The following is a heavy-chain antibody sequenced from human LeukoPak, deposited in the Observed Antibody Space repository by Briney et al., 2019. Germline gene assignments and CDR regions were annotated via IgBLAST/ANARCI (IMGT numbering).Heavy chain of an antibody. V-gene: IGHV3-7*01. Sequence: GGSLRLSCAASGFTVSGYWMSWVRQAPGKGLEWVANIKQDGSAQNYVDSVKGRLTTSRDNAKNSLYLQMNSLRAEDTAVYYCAREGDGYNSGDYWGQGTLVTVSS. CDR3: AREGDGYNSGDY. D-gene: IGHD5-24*01. J-gene: IGHJ4*02. CDR1: GFTVSGYW. CDR2: IKQDGSAQ.